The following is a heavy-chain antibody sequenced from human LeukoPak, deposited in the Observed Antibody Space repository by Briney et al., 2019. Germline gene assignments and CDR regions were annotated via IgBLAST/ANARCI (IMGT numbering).Heavy chain of an antibody. D-gene: IGHD1-26*01. V-gene: IGHV4-38-2*02. CDR2: IYHSGST. Sequence: PSETLSLTCTVSGYSISSGYYWGWIRQPPGKGLEWIGSIYHSGSTYYNPSLKSRVTISVDTSKNQFSLKLRSVTAADTAMYYCARGKSRGSYIDYWGQGTLVTVSS. CDR1: GYSISSGYY. CDR3: ARGKSRGSYIDY. J-gene: IGHJ4*02.